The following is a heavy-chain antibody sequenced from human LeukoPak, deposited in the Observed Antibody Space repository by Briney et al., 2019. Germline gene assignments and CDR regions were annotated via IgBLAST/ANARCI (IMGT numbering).Heavy chain of an antibody. J-gene: IGHJ4*02. D-gene: IGHD1-26*01. CDR3: GRDLGGRSGL. V-gene: IGHV3-74*01. Sequence: PGGSLRLSCAVSGFTFRTYWMHWVRQVPGKGLVWVSRINEDGSITNYADSVTGRFRISRDNAENTLYLQMNNLRAEDTAVYYCGRDLGGRSGLWGQGTLVTVSS. CDR1: GFTFRTYW. CDR2: INEDGSIT.